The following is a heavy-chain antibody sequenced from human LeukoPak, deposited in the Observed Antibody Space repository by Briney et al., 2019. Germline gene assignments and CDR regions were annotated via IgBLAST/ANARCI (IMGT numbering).Heavy chain of an antibody. CDR3: ARDTGHHY. Sequence: SGGFLRLSCAASGFSLTTYAMGWVRQAPGKGLEWVSSISSSSSYIYYADSVKGRFTISRDNAKNSLYLQMNSLRAEDTAVYYCARDTGHHYWGQGTLVTVSS. CDR1: GFSLTTYA. D-gene: IGHD4-11*01. V-gene: IGHV3-21*01. J-gene: IGHJ4*02. CDR2: ISSSSSYI.